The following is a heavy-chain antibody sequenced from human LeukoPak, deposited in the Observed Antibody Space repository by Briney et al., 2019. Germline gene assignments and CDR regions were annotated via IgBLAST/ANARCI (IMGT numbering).Heavy chain of an antibody. Sequence: PGGSLRLSCAAPGFIFSDHYMDWVRQAPGKGLEWVGRIRNKANSYTTEYAASVKGRFTISRDDSKNSLYLQMNSLKSEDTAVYYCASGSYASSNYPSWGQGTLVTVSS. CDR1: GFIFSDHY. D-gene: IGHD3-22*01. V-gene: IGHV3-72*01. CDR3: ASGSYASSNYPS. J-gene: IGHJ4*02. CDR2: IRNKANSYTT.